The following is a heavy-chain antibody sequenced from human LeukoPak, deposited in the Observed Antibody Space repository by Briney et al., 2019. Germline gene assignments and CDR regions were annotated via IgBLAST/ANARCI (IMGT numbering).Heavy chain of an antibody. D-gene: IGHD3-22*01. Sequence: SETLSLTCTVSGGSINNYYWSWIRQPAGKGLEWIGRINPSGSTKNNPSLKSRVTMSLDTRKNQLSLNLGSVTAADTAVYYCARASYYESRNNTAFDIWGRGTMVTVSS. V-gene: IGHV4-4*07. J-gene: IGHJ3*02. CDR1: GGSINNYY. CDR3: ARASYYESRNNTAFDI. CDR2: INPSGST.